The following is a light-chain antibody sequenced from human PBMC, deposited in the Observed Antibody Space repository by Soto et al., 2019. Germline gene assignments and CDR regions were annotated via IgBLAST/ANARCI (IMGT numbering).Light chain of an antibody. CDR3: QHYNNWPRT. Sequence: EIVMTQSPATLSVSPGERATLSCRASQSVSSNLAWYQQKPGQAPRLLIYGASTRATGIPARFSGSRSGTEFTLTISSQQSEDFAVYYCQHYNNWPRTFGQGTKVEIK. J-gene: IGKJ1*01. CDR2: GAS. V-gene: IGKV3-15*01. CDR1: QSVSSN.